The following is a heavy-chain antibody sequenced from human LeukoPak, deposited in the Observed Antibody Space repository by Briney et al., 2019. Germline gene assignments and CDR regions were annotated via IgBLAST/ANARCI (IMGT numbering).Heavy chain of an antibody. V-gene: IGHV3-30*02. CDR3: ARGNLLWFGELWVY. Sequence: GSLRLSCAASGFTFSSYAMHWVRQAPGKGLEWVAFIRYDGSNKYYADSVKGRFTISRDNSKNTLYLQMNSLRAEDTAVHYCARGNLLWFGELWVYWGQGTLVTVSS. CDR2: IRYDGSNK. D-gene: IGHD3-10*01. J-gene: IGHJ4*02. CDR1: GFTFSSYA.